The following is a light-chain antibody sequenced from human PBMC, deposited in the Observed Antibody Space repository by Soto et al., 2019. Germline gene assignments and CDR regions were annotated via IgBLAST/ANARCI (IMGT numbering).Light chain of an antibody. CDR3: LQDYNYPIT. J-gene: IGKJ5*01. V-gene: IGKV1-6*01. Sequence: AIQMTQSPSSLSASVGDRVTITCRASQDIRNDLGWYQQKPGRAPNLLIYGASILQSGAPSRFSGTGSGTDFTLTISSLQPEDFATYYCLQDYNYPITFGQGTRLEIK. CDR1: QDIRND. CDR2: GAS.